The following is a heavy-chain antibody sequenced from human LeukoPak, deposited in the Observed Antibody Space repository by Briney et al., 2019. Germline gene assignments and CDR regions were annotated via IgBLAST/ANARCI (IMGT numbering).Heavy chain of an antibody. D-gene: IGHD4-11*01. CDR3: ASWGGTTAFDYYYYYMDV. V-gene: IGHV3-21*01. CDR1: GFTFSSYC. Sequence: GGSLRLSCAASGFTFSSYCMNWVRQAPGKGLEWVSSISSSSSYIYYADSVKGRFTISRDNAKNSLYLQMNSLRAEDTAVYYCASWGGTTAFDYYYYYMDVWGKGTTVTVSS. J-gene: IGHJ6*03. CDR2: ISSSSSYI.